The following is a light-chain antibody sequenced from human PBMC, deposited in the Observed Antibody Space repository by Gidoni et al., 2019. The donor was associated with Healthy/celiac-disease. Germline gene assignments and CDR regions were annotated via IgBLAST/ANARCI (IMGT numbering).Light chain of an antibody. Sequence: QSVFTQPPSVSAAPGQKVTISCSGSSSNIGNNYVSWYQQIPGTAPKLLIYDNNKRPSGIPDRFSGSKSGTSAALGITGLQTGDEADYYCGTWDSSLSTVVFGGGTKLTVL. CDR2: DNN. CDR1: SSNIGNNY. V-gene: IGLV1-51*01. J-gene: IGLJ2*01. CDR3: GTWDSSLSTVV.